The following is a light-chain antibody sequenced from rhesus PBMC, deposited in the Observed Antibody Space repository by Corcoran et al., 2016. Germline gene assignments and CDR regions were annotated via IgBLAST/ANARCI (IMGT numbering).Light chain of an antibody. V-gene: IGKV1-22*01. CDR2: KAA. CDR3: HQYSSSPLT. CDR1: QSISSW. Sequence: DIQMTQSPSSLSASVGDTVTITCRASQSISSWLAWYQQKPGKAPKLLFYKAASLQSGVPSRFSGSGCGTDFTLTIRSLQSEDFATYYCHQYSSSPLTFGGGTNVGLK. J-gene: IGKJ4*01.